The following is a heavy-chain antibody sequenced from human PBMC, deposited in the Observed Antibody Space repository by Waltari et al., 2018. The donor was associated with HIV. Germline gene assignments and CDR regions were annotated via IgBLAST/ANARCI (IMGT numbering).Heavy chain of an antibody. CDR2: INGGTTGT. J-gene: IGHJ4*02. D-gene: IGHD3-22*01. CDR3: AKDRSYDSSGYFDY. Sequence: EVQLLESGGDLQQHGGSLRLYCAAPRFIFRSYAMSWVGQAPGRGLEWVSSINGGTTGTFYAYSVKGRFTISRDSSKNTLYLQMNSLRAEDTAVYYCAKDRSYDSSGYFDYWGEGTLVTVSS. CDR1: RFIFRSYA. V-gene: IGHV3-23*01.